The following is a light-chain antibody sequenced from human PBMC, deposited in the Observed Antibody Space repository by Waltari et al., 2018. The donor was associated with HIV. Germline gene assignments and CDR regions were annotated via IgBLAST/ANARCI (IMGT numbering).Light chain of an antibody. CDR3: QSTDSTASSYV. V-gene: IGLV3-25*03. CDR1: AFSHQY. CDR2: KDH. J-gene: IGLJ1*01. Sequence: SYELTQPPSVSVSPGQTARIPCSGDAFSHQYVYWYQQRPGQAPVLVIYKDHKRPSGIPERFSGSRSGTTVTLIINGVQAEDEADYFCQSTDSTASSYVFGSGTEVFVL.